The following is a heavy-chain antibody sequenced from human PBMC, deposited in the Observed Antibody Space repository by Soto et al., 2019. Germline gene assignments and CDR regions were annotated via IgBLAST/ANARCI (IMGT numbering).Heavy chain of an antibody. Sequence: ASVKVSCKASGYTFTSYGISWVRQAPGQGLEWMGWISAYNGNTNYAQKLQGRVTMTTDTSTSTAYMELRSLRSDDTAVYYCAREEGRFLEWLLYGMDVWGQGTTVTVSS. CDR2: ISAYNGNT. CDR3: AREEGRFLEWLLYGMDV. D-gene: IGHD3-3*01. J-gene: IGHJ6*02. CDR1: GYTFTSYG. V-gene: IGHV1-18*01.